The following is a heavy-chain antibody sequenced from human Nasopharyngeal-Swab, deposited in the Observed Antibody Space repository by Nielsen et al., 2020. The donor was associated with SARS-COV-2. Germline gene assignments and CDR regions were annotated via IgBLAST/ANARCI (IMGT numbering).Heavy chain of an antibody. J-gene: IGHJ5*02. CDR2: IKSKTDGGTT. D-gene: IGHD3-3*01. Sequence: VRQAPGKGLEWVGRIKSKTDGGTTDYAAPVKGRFTISRDDSKNTLYLQMNSLRAEDTAVYYCARGRVPSSIFGVVINRRGENLNWFDPWGQGTLVTVSS. CDR3: ARGRVPSSIFGVVINRRGENLNWFDP. V-gene: IGHV3-15*01.